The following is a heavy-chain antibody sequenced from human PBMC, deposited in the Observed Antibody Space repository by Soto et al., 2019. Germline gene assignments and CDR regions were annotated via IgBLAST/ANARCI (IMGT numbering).Heavy chain of an antibody. CDR1: GDSVSSNSAA. CDR3: ARDSSPAMRIFSSPSRVVDY. V-gene: IGHV6-1*01. CDR2: TYYRSKWYN. Sequence: SQTLSLTCAISGDSVSSNSAAWNWIRQSPSRGLEWLGRTYYRSKWYNDYAVSVKSRITINPDTSKNQFSLQLNSVTPEDTAVYSCARDSSPAMRIFSSPSRVVDYWGQGTLVTVSS. J-gene: IGHJ4*02. D-gene: IGHD6-6*01.